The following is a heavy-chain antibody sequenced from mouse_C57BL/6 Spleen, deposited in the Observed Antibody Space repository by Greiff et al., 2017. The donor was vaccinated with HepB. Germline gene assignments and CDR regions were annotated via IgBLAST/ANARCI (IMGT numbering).Heavy chain of an antibody. Sequence: VQLQQSGTVLARPGASVKMSCKTSGYTFTSYWMHWVKQRPGQGLEWIGAIYPGNSDTSYNQKFKGKAKLTAVTSASTAYMELSSLTNEDSAVYYCPMGAITAVVEGYFDVWGTGTTVTVSS. CDR3: PMGAITAVVEGYFDV. CDR2: IYPGNSDT. CDR1: GYTFTSYW. J-gene: IGHJ1*03. V-gene: IGHV1-5*01. D-gene: IGHD1-1*01.